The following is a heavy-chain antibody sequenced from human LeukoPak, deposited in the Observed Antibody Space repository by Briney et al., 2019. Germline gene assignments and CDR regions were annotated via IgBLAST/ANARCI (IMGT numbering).Heavy chain of an antibody. CDR3: ARDPDTAMPDNWFDP. V-gene: IGHV3-30-3*01. CDR1: GFTFSSYA. CDR2: ISYDGSNK. J-gene: IGHJ5*02. Sequence: GGSLRLSCAASGFTFSSYAMSWVRQAPGKGLEWVAVISYDGSNKYYADSVKGRFTISRDNSKNTLYLQMNSLRAEDTAVYYCARDPDTAMPDNWFDPWGQGTLVTVSS. D-gene: IGHD5-18*01.